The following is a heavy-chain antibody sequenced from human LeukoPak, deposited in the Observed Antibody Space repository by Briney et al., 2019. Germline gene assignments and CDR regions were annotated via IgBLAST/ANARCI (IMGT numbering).Heavy chain of an antibody. Sequence: ASVKVSCKASGYTFTDYYIHWIRQAPGQGLEWMGWINPNNGGTSYAQRFQGGVTMTRDTSISTAYMELSRLTSDDSAVYYCARQVGHTSGWYFFDYWGQGIPVTVSS. D-gene: IGHD6-19*01. CDR2: INPNNGGT. J-gene: IGHJ4*02. V-gene: IGHV1-2*02. CDR3: ARQVGHTSGWYFFDY. CDR1: GYTFTDYY.